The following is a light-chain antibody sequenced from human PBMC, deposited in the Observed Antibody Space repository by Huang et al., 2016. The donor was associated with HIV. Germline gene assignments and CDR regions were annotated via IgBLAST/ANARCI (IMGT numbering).Light chain of an antibody. CDR2: AGS. Sequence: DIQMTQSPSSLSASIGDRITISCRASQGIGTYLAWYQHKPGKVPNLLIYAGSTLQSGVPSRFSGSGSGTNFTLTIGSLQPEDVASYYCQKYNNVPRTFGHGTKVEIK. CDR3: QKYNNVPRT. CDR1: QGIGTY. J-gene: IGKJ1*01. V-gene: IGKV1-27*01.